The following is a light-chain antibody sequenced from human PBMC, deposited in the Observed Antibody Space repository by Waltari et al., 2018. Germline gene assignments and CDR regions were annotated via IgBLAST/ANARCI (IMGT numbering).Light chain of an antibody. J-gene: IGKJ4*01. Sequence: EIVLTQSPGTLSLSPGERATLSCRASQSVTSISLTWYQQKFGQAPSLLIDGTSSRATGIPDRFSGSGAGTDFTLTISRLEPEDFAVYYCQQYDGEVVTFGGGTKVEI. V-gene: IGKV3-20*01. CDR2: GTS. CDR3: QQYDGEVVT. CDR1: QSVTSIS.